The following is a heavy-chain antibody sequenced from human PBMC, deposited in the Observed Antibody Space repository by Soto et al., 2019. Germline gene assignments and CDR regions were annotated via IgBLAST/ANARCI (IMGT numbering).Heavy chain of an antibody. V-gene: IGHV1-46*01. D-gene: IGHD2-15*01. CDR1: GYTFTSYY. CDR3: ARDGYCSGGSCYDWFDP. J-gene: IGHJ5*02. Sequence: QVQLVQSGAEVKKPGASVKVSCKASGYTFTSYYMHWVRQAPGQGLEWMGIINPSGGSTSYAQKFKGRVTMTRDTSTSTVYMELSSLRSEDTAVYYCARDGYCSGGSCYDWFDPWGQGTLVTVSS. CDR2: INPSGGST.